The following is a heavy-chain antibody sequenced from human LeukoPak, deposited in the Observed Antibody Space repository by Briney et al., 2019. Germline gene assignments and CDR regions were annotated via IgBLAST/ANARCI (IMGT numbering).Heavy chain of an antibody. CDR3: ARGVSGSYMFDY. V-gene: IGHV3-30-3*01. CDR2: ISYDGSNK. J-gene: IGHJ4*02. D-gene: IGHD1-26*01. CDR1: GFTFSSYA. Sequence: GRTLRLSCAASGFTFSSYALHWVRQAPGKGLEGVAVISYDGSNKYYADSVKGRFTISRDNSKNTLYLQMNSLRAEDTAVYYCARGVSGSYMFDYWGQGTLVTVSS.